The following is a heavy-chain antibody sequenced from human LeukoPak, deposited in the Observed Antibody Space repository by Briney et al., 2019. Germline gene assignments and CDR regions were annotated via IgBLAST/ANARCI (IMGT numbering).Heavy chain of an antibody. CDR2: IYYSGST. CDR1: GGSISSYY. D-gene: IGHD6-19*01. CDR3: ARQRGSGHDY. J-gene: IGHJ4*02. Sequence: SETLSLTCTVSGGSISSYYWSWIRQPPGKGLEWIGYIYYSGSTNYNPSLKSRVTISVDTSKNQFSLKLSSVTAADTAVYYCARQRGSGHDYWGQGTLVTVSS. V-gene: IGHV4-59*08.